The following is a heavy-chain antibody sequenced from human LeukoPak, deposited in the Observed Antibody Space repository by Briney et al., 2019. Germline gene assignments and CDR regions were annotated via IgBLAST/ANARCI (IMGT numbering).Heavy chain of an antibody. CDR2: ISISSSYI. J-gene: IGHJ4*02. CDR3: ARERVQVAAAPFDY. V-gene: IGHV3-21*01. D-gene: IGHD6-13*01. CDR1: GFTFSSYS. Sequence: AGGSLRLSCAASGFTFSSYSMNWVRQAPGKGLEWGSSISISSSYIYYADSVKGRFTISRDNAKNSLYLQMNSLRAEDTAVYYCARERVQVAAAPFDYWGQGTLVTVSS.